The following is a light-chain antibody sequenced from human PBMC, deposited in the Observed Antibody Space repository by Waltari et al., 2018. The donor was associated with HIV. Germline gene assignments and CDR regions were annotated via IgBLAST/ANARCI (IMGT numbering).Light chain of an antibody. CDR3: EVWVTSVV. V-gene: IGLV3-9*01. J-gene: IGLJ3*02. CDR1: NAGTKS. CDR2: NDS. Sequence: SYDLTQPLSVSVTLGQTARITCRGRNAGTKSVHWYQQKPGQAPVLVIYNDSFRPSGIPERFSASKSSNTATLTISTAQSGDEAAYYCEVWVTSVVLGGGTNLTVL.